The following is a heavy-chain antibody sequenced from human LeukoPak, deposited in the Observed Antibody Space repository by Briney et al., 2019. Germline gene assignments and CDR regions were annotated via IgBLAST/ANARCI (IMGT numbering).Heavy chain of an antibody. J-gene: IGHJ4*01. CDR2: ISAYNGNM. CDR1: GYTFTSYG. V-gene: IGHV1-18*01. D-gene: IGHD1-14*01. CDR3: ATTTRGDVDH. Sequence: ASVKVSCKASGYTFTSYGISWVRQAPGHGFEWMGWISAYNGNMNYAEKFQGRVTMTTDTSTSTAYMELRSLRSDDTAVYYCATTTRGDVDHWGQGTLVTVSS.